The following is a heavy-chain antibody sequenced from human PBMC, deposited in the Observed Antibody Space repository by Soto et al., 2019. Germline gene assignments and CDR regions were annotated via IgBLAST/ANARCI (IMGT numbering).Heavy chain of an antibody. CDR1: GFSFSDYS. CDR3: ARDYNDCWSGHFDY. Sequence: EVHLVESGGRLVQPGGSLRLSCAASGFSFSDYSMNWVRQAPGRGLEWVSYISSSSFTIHYADSVEGRFAISRDNAKKELYLQMNSLRAEDTAVYYCARDYNDCWSGHFDYWGQGALVTVSS. J-gene: IGHJ4*02. V-gene: IGHV3-48*01. CDR2: ISSSSFTI. D-gene: IGHD3-3*01.